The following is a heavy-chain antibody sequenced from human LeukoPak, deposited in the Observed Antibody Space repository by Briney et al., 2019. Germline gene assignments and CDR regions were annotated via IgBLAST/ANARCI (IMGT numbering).Heavy chain of an antibody. V-gene: IGHV1-46*01. D-gene: IGHD3-10*01. J-gene: IGHJ5*02. CDR2: INPSGGST. Sequence: VASVNVSCKASGYTFTSYYMHWVRQAPGQGLEWMGIINPSGGSTSYAQKFQGRVTMTRDTSTSTVYMELSSLRSEDTAVYYCARARVNNNWFDPWGQGTLVTVSS. CDR1: GYTFTSYY. CDR3: ARARVNNNWFDP.